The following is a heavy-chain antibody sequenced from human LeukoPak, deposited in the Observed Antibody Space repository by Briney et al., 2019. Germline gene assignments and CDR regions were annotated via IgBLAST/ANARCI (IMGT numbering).Heavy chain of an antibody. V-gene: IGHV3-23*01. CDR1: GFTFSSYA. CDR3: AKVPGIAAAGDYYYYGMDV. D-gene: IGHD6-13*01. CDR2: ISGSGGST. Sequence: GGSLTLSCAASGFTFSSYAMSWVRHAPGKGLEWVSAISGSGGSTYYADSVRGRFTISRDNSKNTLYLQMNSLRAEDTAVYYCAKVPGIAAAGDYYYYGMDVWGQGTTVTVSS. J-gene: IGHJ6*02.